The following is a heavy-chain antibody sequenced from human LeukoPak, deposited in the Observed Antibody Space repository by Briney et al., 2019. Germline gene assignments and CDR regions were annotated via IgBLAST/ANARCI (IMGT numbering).Heavy chain of an antibody. J-gene: IGHJ4*02. CDR3: ARSIAARYTVVDY. Sequence: SETLSLTCTVSGGSISSYYWSWIRQPPGKGLEWIGYIYYSGSTNYNPSLKSRVTISVDTSKNQFSLKLSSVTAADTAVYYCARSIAARYTVVDYWGQGTLVTVSS. V-gene: IGHV4-59*01. CDR1: GGSISSYY. CDR2: IYYSGST. D-gene: IGHD6-6*01.